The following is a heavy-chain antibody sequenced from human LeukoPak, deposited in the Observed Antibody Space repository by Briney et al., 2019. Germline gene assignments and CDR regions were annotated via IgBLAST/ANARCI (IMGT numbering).Heavy chain of an antibody. CDR3: ARGGAHSPFDY. D-gene: IGHD3-16*01. Sequence: SETLSLTCTVSGVSISSYYWSWIRQPPGKGLEWIGYIYYSGSTNYNPSLKSRVTISVDTSKNQFSLKLSSVTAADTAVYYCARGGAHSPFDYWGQGTLVTVSS. J-gene: IGHJ4*02. CDR2: IYYSGST. CDR1: GVSISSYY. V-gene: IGHV4-59*01.